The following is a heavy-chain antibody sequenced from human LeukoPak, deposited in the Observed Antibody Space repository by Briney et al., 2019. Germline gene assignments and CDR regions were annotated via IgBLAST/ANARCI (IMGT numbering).Heavy chain of an antibody. CDR2: INPSGGST. CDR3: ARELSGSYPFDY. D-gene: IGHD1-26*01. J-gene: IGHJ4*02. V-gene: IGHV1-46*01. Sequence: GASVKVSCKASGYTFTSYYMHWVRQAPGQGLKWMGIINPSGGSTGYAQKFQGRITMTRDTSTSTVYMELSSLRSEDTAVYHCARELSGSYPFDYWGQGTLVTVSS. CDR1: GYTFTSYY.